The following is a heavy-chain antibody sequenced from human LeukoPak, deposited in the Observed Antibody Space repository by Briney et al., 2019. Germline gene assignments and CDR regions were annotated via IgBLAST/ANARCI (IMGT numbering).Heavy chain of an antibody. J-gene: IGHJ4*02. D-gene: IGHD6-19*01. V-gene: IGHV3-7*04. CDR3: ARDYYGSGWYGDY. Sequence: GGSLRLSCAASGFTFGIYWMSWVRQAPGKGLEWVANIKQDGSEKFYVYSVKGRFTLSRDNAKNSLFLQMNSLRAEDTAVYYCARDYYGSGWYGDYWGQGTLVTVSS. CDR2: IKQDGSEK. CDR1: GFTFGIYW.